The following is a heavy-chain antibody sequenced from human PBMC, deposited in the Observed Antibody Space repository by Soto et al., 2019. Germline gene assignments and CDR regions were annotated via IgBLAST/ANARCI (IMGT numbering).Heavy chain of an antibody. CDR3: ARLVVVDTNFDY. CDR2: IYYSGST. Sequence: QLQLQESCPGLVKPSETLSLTCTVSGGSISSSSYYWGWIRQPPAKGLEWIGSIYYSGSTYYNPSLKSRVTISVDTSKNQFSLKLSSVTAADTAVYYCARLVVVDTNFDYWGQGTLVTVSS. V-gene: IGHV4-39*01. D-gene: IGHD2-15*01. J-gene: IGHJ4*02. CDR1: GGSISSSSYY.